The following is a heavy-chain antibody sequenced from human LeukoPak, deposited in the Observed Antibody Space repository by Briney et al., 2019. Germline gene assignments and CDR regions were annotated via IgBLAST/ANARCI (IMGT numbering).Heavy chain of an antibody. D-gene: IGHD3-22*01. Sequence: GGSLRLSCAASGFTTDDYAMHWVRQATGKGLEWVSGISWNSGSIGYADSVKGRFTISRDNAKNSLYLQMNSLRAEDTALYYCAKDNGYDSSYIDYWGQGTLVTVSS. V-gene: IGHV3-9*02. CDR1: GFTTDDYA. CDR2: ISWNSGSI. J-gene: IGHJ4*02. CDR3: AKDNGYDSSYIDY.